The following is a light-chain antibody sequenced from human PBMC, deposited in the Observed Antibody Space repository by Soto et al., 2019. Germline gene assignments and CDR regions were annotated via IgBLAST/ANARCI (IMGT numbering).Light chain of an antibody. CDR3: QQYGSSGT. CDR2: DAS. J-gene: IGKJ1*01. Sequence: EIVLTQSPSTLSLSPGERATLSCRASQSVSSHLAWYQQKPGQAPRLLIYDASNRATGIPARFSGSGSGTDFTLTISRLEPEDFAVYYCQQYGSSGTFGQGTKVDI. V-gene: IGKV3-11*01. CDR1: QSVSSH.